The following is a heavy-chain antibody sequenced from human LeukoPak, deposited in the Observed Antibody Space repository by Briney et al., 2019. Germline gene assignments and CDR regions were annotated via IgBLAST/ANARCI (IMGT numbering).Heavy chain of an antibody. D-gene: IGHD4-17*01. CDR1: GFTFSSYE. V-gene: IGHV3-48*03. CDR3: ARGDYGDYYYYYMDV. CDR2: ISSSGSTI. Sequence: PGGSLRLSCAASGFTFSSYEMNWVRQAPGKGLEWVSYISSSGSTIYYADSVKGRFTISRGNAKNSLYLQMNSLRAEDTAVYYCARGDYGDYYYYYMDVWGKGTTVTISS. J-gene: IGHJ6*03.